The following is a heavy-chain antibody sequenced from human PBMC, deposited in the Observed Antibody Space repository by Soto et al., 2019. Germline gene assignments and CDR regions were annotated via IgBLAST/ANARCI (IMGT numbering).Heavy chain of an antibody. CDR2: IIPIIGTA. J-gene: IGHJ4*02. CDR3: ARGGVDVVATSALDY. Sequence: QVQLVQSGAEVKKPGSSVKVSCKASGGTFNNYAISWVRQAPGQGLEWMGGIIPIIGTADYAHKFQGRLAISADESTGTTFMDLSSLRSEDTALYYCARGGVDVVATSALDYWGQGTLVTVSS. V-gene: IGHV1-69*01. D-gene: IGHD5-12*01. CDR1: GGTFNNYA.